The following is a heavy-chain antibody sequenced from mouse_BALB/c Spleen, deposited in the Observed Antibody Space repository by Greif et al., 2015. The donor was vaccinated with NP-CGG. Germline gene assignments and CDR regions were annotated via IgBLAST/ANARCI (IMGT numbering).Heavy chain of an antibody. V-gene: IGHV2-9*02. CDR1: GFSLTSYG. CDR3: ASGDGTYYFDY. CDR2: IWAGGST. Sequence: VKLMESGPGLVAPSQSLSITCTVSGFSLTSYGVHWVRQPPGKGLEWLGVIWAGGSTNYNSALMSRLSISKDNSKSQVFLKMNSLQTDDTAMYYCASGDGTYYFDYWGQGTTLTVSS. J-gene: IGHJ2*01. D-gene: IGHD4-1*01.